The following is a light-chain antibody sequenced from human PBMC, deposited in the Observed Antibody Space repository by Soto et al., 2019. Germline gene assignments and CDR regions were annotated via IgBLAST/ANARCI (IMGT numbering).Light chain of an antibody. CDR1: QSISSY. J-gene: IGKJ4*01. Sequence: DIQLTQSPSSLSSSLGDRVTLTWRASQSISSYLNWYQKKPGKAPKLLLYAASSLQSGVPSRFSGSGSGTDFTLTISSLQPEDFATYYCQQSYSTPPVTFGGGTKVDIK. CDR3: QQSYSTPPVT. CDR2: AAS. V-gene: IGKV1-39*01.